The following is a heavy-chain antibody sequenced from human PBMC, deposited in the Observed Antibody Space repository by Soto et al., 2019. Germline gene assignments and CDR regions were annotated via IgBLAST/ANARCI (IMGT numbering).Heavy chain of an antibody. CDR3: AKGGQIYYFAY. J-gene: IGHJ4*02. CDR2: ISASGGST. V-gene: IGHV3-23*01. Sequence: GGSLRLSCAASGFPFSSYAMSWVRQAPGKGLEWVSTISASGGSTYYADSVRGRFTISRDNSKNTLYLQMNSLRAEDTALYYSAKGGQIYYFAYWGQGTQVTVSS. CDR1: GFPFSSYA.